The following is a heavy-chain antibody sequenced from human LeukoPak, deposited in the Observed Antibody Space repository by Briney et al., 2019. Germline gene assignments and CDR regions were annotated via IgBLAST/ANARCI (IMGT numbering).Heavy chain of an antibody. CDR3: ARQTGSGLFILP. D-gene: IGHD3/OR15-3a*01. V-gene: IGHV4-39*01. CDR1: VVSISSSNSY. J-gene: IGHJ4*02. CDR2: IYYSGNT. Sequence: PSETLSLTCTVSVVSISSSNSYWGWIRQPPGKGLEWIDGIYYSGNTYYNASLKSQVSISIDTSKNQFSLRLTSVTAADTAVYYCARQTGSGLFILPGGQGTLVTVSS.